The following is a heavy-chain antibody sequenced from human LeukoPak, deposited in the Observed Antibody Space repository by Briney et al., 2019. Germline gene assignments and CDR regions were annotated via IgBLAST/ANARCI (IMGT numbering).Heavy chain of an antibody. V-gene: IGHV3-11*05. J-gene: IGHJ4*02. Sequence: GGSLRLSCAASGFSFSEYYMSWIRQAPGKGLEWVSCISSGSSYTNYTDSVKGRFTISRDNAKRSLYLQMNSLRAGDTAVYYCARVPLIAAAPFDYWGQGTLVTVSS. D-gene: IGHD6-13*01. CDR1: GFSFSEYY. CDR3: ARVPLIAAAPFDY. CDR2: ISSGSSYT.